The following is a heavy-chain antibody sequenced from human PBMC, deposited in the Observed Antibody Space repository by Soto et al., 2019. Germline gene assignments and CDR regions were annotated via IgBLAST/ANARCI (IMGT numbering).Heavy chain of an antibody. CDR2: ISYTGST. V-gene: IGHV4-59*01. D-gene: IGHD2-2*01. J-gene: IGHJ5*02. Sequence: LETLSLTCTVSGVPISTYYWSWIRQPPGKGLEWIGYISYTGSTNYNPSLKSRVTISVDTSKNQFSLNLSSVTAADTAIYYCARDQGYCSGNSCYAVGWFDPWGQGTLVTVSS. CDR1: GVPISTYY. CDR3: ARDQGYCSGNSCYAVGWFDP.